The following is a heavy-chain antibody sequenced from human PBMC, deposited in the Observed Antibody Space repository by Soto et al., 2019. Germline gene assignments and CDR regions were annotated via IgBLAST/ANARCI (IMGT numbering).Heavy chain of an antibody. CDR2: ISGSGSST. Sequence: EVQLLESGGGLVQPGGSLRLSCAASGFTFSSYAMNWVRQAPGKGLEWVSVISGSGSSTYYADSVKGRFTISRDNSKNPLYLQLNSLIAEDTAVYYCARRSPSWAFDIWGQGTRVTVSS. CDR3: ARRSPSWAFDI. D-gene: IGHD2-15*01. CDR1: GFTFSSYA. V-gene: IGHV3-23*01. J-gene: IGHJ3*02.